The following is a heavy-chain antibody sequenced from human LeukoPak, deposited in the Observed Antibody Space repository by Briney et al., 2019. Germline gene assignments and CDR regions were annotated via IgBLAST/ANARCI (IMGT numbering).Heavy chain of an antibody. Sequence: QPGGSLRLSCAASGFTFSSYAMCWVRQAPGKGLEWVSVISGSDDSTYYADSVKGRFTISRDNSKNTLYLQMDSLRAEDTAVYYCAKSHAASCYSVVVYWGQGTLITVSS. CDR1: GFTFSSYA. V-gene: IGHV3-23*01. CDR2: ISGSDDST. D-gene: IGHD2-15*01. J-gene: IGHJ4*02. CDR3: AKSHAASCYSVVVY.